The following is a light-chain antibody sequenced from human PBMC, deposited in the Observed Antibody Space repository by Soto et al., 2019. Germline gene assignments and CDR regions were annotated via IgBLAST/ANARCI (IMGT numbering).Light chain of an antibody. J-gene: IGKJ5*01. CDR1: QSVSSY. V-gene: IGKV3-11*01. CDR3: QQRSNWPPLT. CDR2: DAS. Sequence: EIVLTQSPATLSLSPGERATLSCRASQSVSSYLAWYQQKPGPAPRLLIYDASNRATGIPARFSGSGSGTDFTLTISSLEPEDFAVYYCQQRSNWPPLTFGQGTRLEIK.